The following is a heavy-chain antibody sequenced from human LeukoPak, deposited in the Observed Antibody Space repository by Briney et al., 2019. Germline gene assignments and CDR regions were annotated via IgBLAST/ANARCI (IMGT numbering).Heavy chain of an antibody. Sequence: KPSETLSLTCTVSGGSISSYYWSWIRQPPGKGLEWIGYIYYSGSTNYNPSLKSRVTISVDTSKNQFSLKLSSVTAADTAVYYCATSTVGYDSSGYYFDYWGQGTLVTVSS. CDR3: ATSTVGYDSSGYYFDY. CDR2: IYYSGST. J-gene: IGHJ4*02. D-gene: IGHD3-22*01. CDR1: GGSISSYY. V-gene: IGHV4-59*01.